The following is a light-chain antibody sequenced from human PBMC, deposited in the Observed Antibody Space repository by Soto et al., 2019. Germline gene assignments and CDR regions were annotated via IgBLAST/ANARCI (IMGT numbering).Light chain of an antibody. Sequence: EIVMTQSPASLSVSPGERATLSCRASQGVSSALAWYQQKPGQPPKLLIYGASTIPTGVPPRFSGSGSGTELSLTISSLQSEDFAVYFCQQHNSWPPITFGQGTRLEIK. CDR3: QQHNSWPPIT. CDR1: QGVSSA. CDR2: GAS. J-gene: IGKJ5*01. V-gene: IGKV3-15*01.